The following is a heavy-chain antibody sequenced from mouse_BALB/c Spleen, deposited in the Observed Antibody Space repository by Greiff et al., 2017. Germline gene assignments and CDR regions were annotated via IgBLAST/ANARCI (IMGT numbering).Heavy chain of an antibody. D-gene: IGHD4-1*01. J-gene: IGHJ4*01. CDR3: ARLGPLSMDY. Sequence: EVQLQESGPGLVKPSQSLSLTCSVTGYSITSGYYWNWIRQFPGNKLEWMGYISYDGSNNYNPSLKNRISITRDTSKNQFFLKLNSVTTEDTATYYCARLGPLSMDYGGEGTSVTVSS. CDR1: GYSITSGYY. CDR2: ISYDGSN. V-gene: IGHV3-6*02.